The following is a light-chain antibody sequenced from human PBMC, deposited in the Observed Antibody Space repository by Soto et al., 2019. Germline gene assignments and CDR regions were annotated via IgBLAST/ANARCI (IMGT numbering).Light chain of an antibody. Sequence: EIGMTQSPATLSVSPGERATLSCRASQSVSSNLVWYQQKPGQAPRLLIYGTSTRATGIPARFSGSGSGTEFTLTISSLQSEDIAVYHCQQYNKWPLWTFGQGPKVEIK. CDR3: QQYNKWPLWT. J-gene: IGKJ1*01. CDR1: QSVSSN. V-gene: IGKV3-15*01. CDR2: GTS.